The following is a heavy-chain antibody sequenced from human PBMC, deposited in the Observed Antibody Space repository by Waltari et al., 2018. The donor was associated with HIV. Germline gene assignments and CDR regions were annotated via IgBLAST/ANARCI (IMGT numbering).Heavy chain of an antibody. CDR3: ARDMAHYVLLWSRSAFDI. D-gene: IGHD3-10*01. V-gene: IGHV3-21*01. CDR2: ISSSSSYI. J-gene: IGHJ3*02. CDR1: GFTFNSYS. Sequence: EVQLVESGGGLVKPGGSLRLSCAASGFTFNSYSMNWTRQAPGKGLGWVSSISSSSSYIYYADSVKGRFTISRDNAKNSLYLQMNSLRAEDTAVYYCARDMAHYVLLWSRSAFDIWGQGTMVTVSS.